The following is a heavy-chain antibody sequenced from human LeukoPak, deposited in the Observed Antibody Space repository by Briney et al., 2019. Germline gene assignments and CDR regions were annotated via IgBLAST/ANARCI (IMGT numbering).Heavy chain of an antibody. J-gene: IGHJ4*02. CDR3: ARISSSWSPFDY. V-gene: IGHV4-34*01. D-gene: IGHD6-13*01. CDR1: GGSFSGYY. CDR2: INHSGST. Sequence: PSETLSLTCAVYGGSFSGYYWSWIRQPPGKGLEWIGEINHSGSTNYNPSLKSRVTISVDKSKNQFSLKLSSVTAADTAVYYCARISSSWSPFDYWGQGTLVTVSS.